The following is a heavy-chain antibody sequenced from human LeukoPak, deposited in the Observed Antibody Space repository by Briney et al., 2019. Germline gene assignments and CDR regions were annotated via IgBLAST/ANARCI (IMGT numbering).Heavy chain of an antibody. CDR2: ISGSGGST. CDR3: AKVYSGYDFLNYYYYYMDV. Sequence: GGSLGLSCAASGFTFSSFGMSWVRQAPGKGLEWVSAISGSGGSTYYADSVKGRFTISRDNSKNTLYLQMNSLRAEDTAVYYCAKVYSGYDFLNYYYYYMDVWGKGTTVTISS. J-gene: IGHJ6*03. V-gene: IGHV3-23*01. D-gene: IGHD5-12*01. CDR1: GFTFSSFG.